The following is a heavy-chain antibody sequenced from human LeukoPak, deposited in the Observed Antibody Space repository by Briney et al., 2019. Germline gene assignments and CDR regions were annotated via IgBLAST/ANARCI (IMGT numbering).Heavy chain of an antibody. Sequence: GGSLRLSCAASGFTFSTYWMSWVRQAPGKGLEWVSYISSSSSTIKYADSVKGRFTISRDNAKNSLYLQMNSLRVEDTAVYYCARDDFWSGVGFDYWGQGTLVTVSS. CDR3: ARDDFWSGVGFDY. CDR1: GFTFSTYW. V-gene: IGHV3-48*01. J-gene: IGHJ4*02. D-gene: IGHD3-3*01. CDR2: ISSSSSTI.